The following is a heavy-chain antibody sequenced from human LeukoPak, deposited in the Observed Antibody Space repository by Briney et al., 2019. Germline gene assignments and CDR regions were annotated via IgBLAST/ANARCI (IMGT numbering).Heavy chain of an antibody. CDR1: GFTFSSYW. CDR3: AKARGYYLQNFDY. CDR2: IKQDGSEK. D-gene: IGHD2/OR15-2a*01. V-gene: IGHV3-7*05. J-gene: IGHJ4*02. Sequence: GGSLRLSCAASGFTFSSYWMSWVRQAPGKGLEWVANIKQDGSEKYYVDSVKGRFTISRDNAKNSLYLQMNSLRAEDTAVYYCAKARGYYLQNFDYWGQGTLVTVSS.